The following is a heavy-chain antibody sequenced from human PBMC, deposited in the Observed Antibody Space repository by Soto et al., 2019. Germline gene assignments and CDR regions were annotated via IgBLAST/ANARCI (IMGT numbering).Heavy chain of an antibody. V-gene: IGHV1-69*06. CDR1: GGTFSSYA. D-gene: IGHD4-17*01. CDR3: AGRPTVTTSYYYYYGMDV. CDR2: IIPIFGTA. J-gene: IGHJ6*02. Sequence: QVQLVQSEAEVKKPGSSVKVSCKASGGTFSSYAISWVRQAPGQGLEWMGGIIPIFGTANYAQKFQGRVTITADKSTSTAYMELSSLRSEDTAVYYCAGRPTVTTSYYYYYGMDVWGQGTTVTVSS.